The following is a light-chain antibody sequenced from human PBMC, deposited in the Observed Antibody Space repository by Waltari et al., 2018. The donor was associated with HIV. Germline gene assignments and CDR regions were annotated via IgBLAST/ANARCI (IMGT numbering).Light chain of an antibody. CDR2: DVS. V-gene: IGLV2-14*01. CDR1: RSDVGGYNY. CDR3: SSYTSSSTLGGV. Sequence: QSALTQPASVSGSPGQSITISCTGTRSDVGGYNYVSWSQQHPGKAPKLMIYDVSNRPSGVSNRFSGSKSGNTASLTISGLQAEDEADYYCSSYTSSSTLGGVFGTGTKVTVL. J-gene: IGLJ1*01.